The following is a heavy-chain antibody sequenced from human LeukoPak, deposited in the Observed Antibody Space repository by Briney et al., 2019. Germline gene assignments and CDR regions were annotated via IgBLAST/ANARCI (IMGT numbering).Heavy chain of an antibody. Sequence: GGSLRLSCAASGFTFSSYWMSWVRQAPGKGLEWVANIKQDGSEKYYVDSVKGRFTISRDNAKNSLYMQMNSLRAEDTAVYYCAREGPTYYYDSSGYYCYWGQGTLVTVSS. CDR3: AREGPTYYYDSSGYYCY. D-gene: IGHD3-22*01. J-gene: IGHJ4*02. CDR2: IKQDGSEK. CDR1: GFTFSSYW. V-gene: IGHV3-7*01.